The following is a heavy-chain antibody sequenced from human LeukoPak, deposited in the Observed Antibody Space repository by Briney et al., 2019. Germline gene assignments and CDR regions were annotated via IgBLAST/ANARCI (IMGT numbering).Heavy chain of an antibody. Sequence: SVKVSCKASGGTFSSYAISWVRQAPGQGLEWMGGIIPIFGTANYAQKFQGRVTITADESTSTAYMELSSLRSEDTAVYYCASELPAAELNWFDPWGQGTLVTVSS. J-gene: IGHJ5*02. CDR3: ASELPAAELNWFDP. D-gene: IGHD2-2*01. CDR2: IIPIFGTA. V-gene: IGHV1-69*13. CDR1: GGTFSSYA.